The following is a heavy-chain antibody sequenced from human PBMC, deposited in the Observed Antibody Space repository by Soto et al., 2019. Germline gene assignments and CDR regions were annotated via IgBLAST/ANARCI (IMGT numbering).Heavy chain of an antibody. D-gene: IGHD2-15*01. CDR3: ARDNGFCSGGSCYFDY. J-gene: IGHJ4*02. CDR1: GGSTSSYY. CDR2: IYYSGST. V-gene: IGHV4-59*01. Sequence: PSETLSLTCTVSGGSTSSYYWSWIRQPPGKGLEWIGYIYYSGSTNYNPSLKSRVTISVDTSKNQFSLKLSSVTAADTAVYYCARDNGFCSGGSCYFDYWGQGTLVTVS.